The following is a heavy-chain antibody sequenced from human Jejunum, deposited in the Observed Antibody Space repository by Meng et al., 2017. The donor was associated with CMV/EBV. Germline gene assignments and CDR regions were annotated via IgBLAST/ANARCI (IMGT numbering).Heavy chain of an antibody. V-gene: IGHV3-48*03. CDR3: AREPPDRSSSTSPVSDY. CDR2: ISVGGTYI. Sequence: TFSNYEMNWVRQGPGKGLEWVSYISVGGTYIHYTDSVKGRFTISRDDAKNSLYLQMNSLRAEDTAVYYCAREPPDRSSSTSPVSDYWGQGTLVTVSS. J-gene: IGHJ4*02. D-gene: IGHD2-2*01. CDR1: TFSNYE.